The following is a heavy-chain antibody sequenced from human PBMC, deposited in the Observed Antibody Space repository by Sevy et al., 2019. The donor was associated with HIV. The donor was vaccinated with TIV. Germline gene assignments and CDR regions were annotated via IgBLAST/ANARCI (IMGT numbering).Heavy chain of an antibody. J-gene: IGHJ4*02. CDR1: GGSISSYY. CDR2: IYYSGST. V-gene: IGHV4-59*01. D-gene: IGHD6-13*01. CDR3: ARERQLVLDY. Sequence: SETLSLTCTVSGGSISSYYWSWIRQPPGKGLEWIGYIYYSGSTNYNPSLKSRVTISVDTSKSQFSLKLSSVTATDTAVYYCARERQLVLDYWGQGTLVTVSS.